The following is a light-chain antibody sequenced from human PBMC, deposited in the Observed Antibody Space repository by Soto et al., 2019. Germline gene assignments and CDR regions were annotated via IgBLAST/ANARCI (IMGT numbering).Light chain of an antibody. J-gene: IGLJ1*01. CDR1: SSDVGGYDY. V-gene: IGLV2-14*03. CDR2: DVS. Sequence: QSALTQPASVSGSPGQSITISCTGTSSDVGGYDYVSWYQQHPGKAPKLMIYDVSNRPSGVSTRFSGSKSGNTASLTISGLQAEDEADYYYSSYTSTSSFYVFGTGTKVPGL. CDR3: SSYTSTSSFYV.